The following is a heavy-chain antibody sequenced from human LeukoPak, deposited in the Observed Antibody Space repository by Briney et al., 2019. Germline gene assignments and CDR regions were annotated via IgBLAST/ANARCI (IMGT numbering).Heavy chain of an antibody. D-gene: IGHD3-22*01. Sequence: GGSLRLSCAASGFTFSSYSMNWVRQAPGKGLEWVSSISSSSSYIYYADSVKGRFTISRDNAKNSLYLQMNSLRAEDTAVYYRARGNYDSSGYPTDWFDPWGQGTLVTVSS. CDR3: ARGNYDSSGYPTDWFDP. CDR2: ISSSSSYI. J-gene: IGHJ5*02. CDR1: GFTFSSYS. V-gene: IGHV3-21*01.